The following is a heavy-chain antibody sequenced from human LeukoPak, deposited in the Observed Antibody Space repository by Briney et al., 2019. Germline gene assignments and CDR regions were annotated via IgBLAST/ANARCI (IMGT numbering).Heavy chain of an antibody. D-gene: IGHD3-22*01. J-gene: IGHJ4*02. CDR3: ARVVYYCDSSGYYYPDYFDY. Sequence: ASVKVSCKASGYTFTSYGISWVRQAPGQGLEWMGWISAYNGNTNYAQKLQGRVTMTTDTSTSTAYMELRSLRSDDTAVYYCARVVYYCDSSGYYYPDYFDYWGQGTLVTVSS. V-gene: IGHV1-18*01. CDR2: ISAYNGNT. CDR1: GYTFTSYG.